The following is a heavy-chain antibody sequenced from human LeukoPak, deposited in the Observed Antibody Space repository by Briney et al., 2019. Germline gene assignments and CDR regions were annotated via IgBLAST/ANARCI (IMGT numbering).Heavy chain of an antibody. J-gene: IGHJ4*02. CDR1: GGSISSSSYY. CDR3: ARCPDLNSEGFDY. V-gene: IGHV4-39*01. D-gene: IGHD1-14*01. CDR2: IYYSGTT. Sequence: PSETLSLTCTVSGGSISSSSYYWGWIRQPPGKGLEWIGSIYYSGTTFYNPSLKSRLTISVDTSRDQFSLKLSSVTAADTAVYYCARCPDLNSEGFDYWGQGTLVTVSS.